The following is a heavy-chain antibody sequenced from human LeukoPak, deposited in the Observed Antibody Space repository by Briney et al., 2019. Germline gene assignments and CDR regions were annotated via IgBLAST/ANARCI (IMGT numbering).Heavy chain of an antibody. V-gene: IGHV4-59*01. J-gene: IGHJ4*02. Sequence: PSETLSLTCTVSGVSISSYYWSWLRQPPGKGLEWIGYIYYSGSTNYNPSLKSRVTISVDTSKNQFSLKLSSVTAADTAVYYCARGAGLDYWGQGTLVTVSS. CDR1: GVSISSYY. CDR3: ARGAGLDY. CDR2: IYYSGST.